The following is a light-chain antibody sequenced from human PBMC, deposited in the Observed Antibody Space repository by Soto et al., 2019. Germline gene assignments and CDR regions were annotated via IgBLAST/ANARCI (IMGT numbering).Light chain of an antibody. Sequence: EIVLTQSPGNLSLSPGERATLSCGASQSVFSRYLAWYQQKPGQAPRLLIYGASSRATGVPDRFSGSGSGTDFTLTISRLEPEDFAVYYCQQYATSPSTFGQGTNLEIK. CDR3: QQYATSPST. CDR2: GAS. CDR1: QSVFSRY. J-gene: IGKJ2*01. V-gene: IGKV3-20*01.